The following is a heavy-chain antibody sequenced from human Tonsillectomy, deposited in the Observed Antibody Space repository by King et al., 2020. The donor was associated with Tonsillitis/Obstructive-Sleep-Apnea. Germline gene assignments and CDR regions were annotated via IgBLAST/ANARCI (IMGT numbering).Heavy chain of an antibody. CDR2: ISYDGSNK. CDR1: GFTFSSYG. CDR3: AKDLATVSASIAPGVTDY. V-gene: IGHV3-30*18. D-gene: IGHD6-6*01. J-gene: IGHJ4*02. Sequence: VQLVQSGGGVVQPGRSLRLSCAASGFTFSSYGMHWVRQAPGKGLEWVAVISYDGSNKYYADSVKGRFTISRDNSKNTLYLQMNSLRAEDTAVYYCAKDLATVSASIAPGVTDYWGQGTLVTVSS.